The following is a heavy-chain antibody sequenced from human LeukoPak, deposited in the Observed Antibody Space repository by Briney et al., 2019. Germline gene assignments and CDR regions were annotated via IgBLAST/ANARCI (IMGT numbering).Heavy chain of an antibody. Sequence: PGGSLRLSCAASGFTFSNYAMSWVRQAPGKGLEWVASISGNGGSTYYADSVKGRFTISRDNSRNAVFLQMISPRDDDTAIYYCAKIERWLVHGFDLWGRGTLVTVSS. CDR1: GFTFSNYA. V-gene: IGHV3-23*01. CDR2: ISGNGGST. J-gene: IGHJ2*01. D-gene: IGHD6-19*01. CDR3: AKIERWLVHGFDL.